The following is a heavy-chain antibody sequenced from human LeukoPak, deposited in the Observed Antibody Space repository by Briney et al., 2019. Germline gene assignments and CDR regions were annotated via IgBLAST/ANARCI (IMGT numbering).Heavy chain of an antibody. Sequence: ASVKVSCKASDYTFTNYGVSWVRQAPGQGLEWMGWISAYNGDTNYAQKLQGRVTMTTDTSTSTAYMELRSLRSDDTAVYYCARRFGMATTGYYFDYWGQGTLVTVSS. CDR3: ARRFGMATTGYYFDY. J-gene: IGHJ4*02. CDR2: ISAYNGDT. D-gene: IGHD5-24*01. V-gene: IGHV1-18*01. CDR1: DYTFTNYG.